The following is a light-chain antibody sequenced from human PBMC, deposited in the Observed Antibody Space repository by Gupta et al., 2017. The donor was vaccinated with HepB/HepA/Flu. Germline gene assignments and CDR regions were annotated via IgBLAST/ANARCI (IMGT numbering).Light chain of an antibody. Sequence: QSALTQPASVSGSPGQSITISCTGTSSDIGAYNYVSWYQLHPGQAPKLMIYDVSDRPSGVSNRFSGSKSGNTASLTISGLHTEDEADYFCISYTSSTIIVFGGGTKLTVL. J-gene: IGLJ2*01. CDR2: DVS. CDR1: SSDIGAYNY. V-gene: IGLV2-14*03. CDR3: ISYTSSTIIV.